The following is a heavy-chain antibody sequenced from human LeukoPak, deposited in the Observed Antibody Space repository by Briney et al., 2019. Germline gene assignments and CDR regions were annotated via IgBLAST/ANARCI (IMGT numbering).Heavy chain of an antibody. Sequence: GGSLRLSCAASGFTFSSYAMHWVRQAPGKGLEWVAVISYDGSNKYYADSVKGRFTISRDNSKNTLYLQMNSLRAEDTAVYYCAKDRNRYCSGGSCLPEAWGQGTPVTVSS. CDR3: AKDRNRYCSGGSCLPEA. CDR1: GFTFSSYA. D-gene: IGHD2-15*01. J-gene: IGHJ4*02. CDR2: ISYDGSNK. V-gene: IGHV3-30*04.